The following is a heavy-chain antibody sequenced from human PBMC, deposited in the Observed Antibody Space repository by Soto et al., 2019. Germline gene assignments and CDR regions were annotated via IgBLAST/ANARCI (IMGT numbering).Heavy chain of an antibody. V-gene: IGHV3-30-3*01. D-gene: IGHD1-26*01. CDR1: GFTFSSYA. CDR2: ISYDGSNK. Sequence: QVQLVESGGGVVQPGRSLRLSCAASGFTFSSYAMHWVRQAPGKGLEWVAVISYDGSNKYYADSVKGRFTISRDNSKNPLYLQMNSLRAEDTAVYYCARGQVGATPGWAYWGQGTLVTVSS. J-gene: IGHJ4*02. CDR3: ARGQVGATPGWAY.